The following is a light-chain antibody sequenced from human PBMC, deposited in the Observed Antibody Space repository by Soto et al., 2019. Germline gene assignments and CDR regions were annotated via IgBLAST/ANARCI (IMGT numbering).Light chain of an antibody. Sequence: EVVMTQSPATLSVSLGESATLSCRASQSVDGYLAWYQQKPGHAPRLLIYGASTRATGVTARFRGGGSGTEFTLTISSLQSEDSAVYYCQQYHKWPPITFGQGTRLEIK. J-gene: IGKJ5*01. V-gene: IGKV3-15*01. CDR1: QSVDGY. CDR3: QQYHKWPPIT. CDR2: GAS.